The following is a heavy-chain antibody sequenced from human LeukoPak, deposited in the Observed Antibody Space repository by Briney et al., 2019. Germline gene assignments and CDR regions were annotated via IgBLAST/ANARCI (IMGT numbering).Heavy chain of an antibody. D-gene: IGHD6-13*01. CDR2: INWNGGST. Sequence: GGSLRLSCAASGFTFDDYGMSWVCQAPGKGLEWVSGINWNGGSTGYADSVKGRFTISRDNAKDSLYLQMNSLRAEDTALYYCARGMGGYSKYGMDVWGQGTTVTVSS. CDR3: ARGMGGYSKYGMDV. V-gene: IGHV3-20*04. J-gene: IGHJ6*02. CDR1: GFTFDDYG.